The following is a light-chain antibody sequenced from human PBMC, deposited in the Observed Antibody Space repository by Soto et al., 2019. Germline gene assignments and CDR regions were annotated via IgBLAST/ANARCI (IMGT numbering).Light chain of an antibody. V-gene: IGLV2-14*01. CDR1: SRDVGGYNY. Sequence: QSVLTRPASVSGSPGQSITMSCTGTSRDVGGYNYVSWYQQHPGKAPKLMIYDVSNRPSGVSNRFSGSKSGNTASLTISGLQAEDEADYYCSSYTSSSTPFVFGTGTKVTVL. CDR3: SSYTSSSTPFV. J-gene: IGLJ1*01. CDR2: DVS.